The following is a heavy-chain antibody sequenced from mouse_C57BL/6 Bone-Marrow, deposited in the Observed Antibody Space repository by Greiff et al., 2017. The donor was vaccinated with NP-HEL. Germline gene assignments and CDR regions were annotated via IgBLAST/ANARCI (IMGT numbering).Heavy chain of an antibody. D-gene: IGHD1-1*01. Sequence: QVQLQQPGAELVKPGASVKLSCKASGYTFTSYLMHWVQQRPGRGLEWMGRIDPNSGGTKYNEKFKSKVTLTVDKPTSTAYMQLNSLTSEDSAVYSCARYYDSSSPFDYWGQGTTLTVSS. CDR2: IDPNSGGT. CDR3: ARYYDSSSPFDY. V-gene: IGHV1-72*01. CDR1: GYTFTSYL. J-gene: IGHJ2*01.